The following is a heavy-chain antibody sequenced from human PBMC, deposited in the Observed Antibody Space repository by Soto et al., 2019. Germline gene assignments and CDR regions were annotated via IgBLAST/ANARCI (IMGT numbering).Heavy chain of an antibody. D-gene: IGHD1-1*01. J-gene: IGHJ4*02. CDR1: GFTFSTYA. CDR2: VSASGLNT. Sequence: EVQLLESGGKLVQPGGSLTLSCAASGFTFSTYAMAWVRQAPGKGLEWVSGVSASGLNTDYADPVKGRFYISRDNSKNTVSLHMNSLRAEDTALSYCAKDRPPRTSGYFLDYWGQGTPVTVSS. V-gene: IGHV3-23*01. CDR3: AKDRPPRTSGYFLDY.